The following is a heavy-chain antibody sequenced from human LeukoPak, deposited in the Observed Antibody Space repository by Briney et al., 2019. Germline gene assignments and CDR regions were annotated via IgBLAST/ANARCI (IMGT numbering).Heavy chain of an antibody. J-gene: IGHJ2*01. CDR2: IYYSGST. D-gene: IGHD3-22*01. Sequence: SETLTLTCTVSGGSISSSSYYWGWIRQPPGKGLEWIGSIYYSGSTYYNPSLKSRVTISVDTSKNQFSLKLSSVTAADTAVYYCARPYDSSGYYYEDWYFDLWGRGTLVTVSS. V-gene: IGHV4-39*01. CDR3: ARPYDSSGYYYEDWYFDL. CDR1: GGSISSSSYY.